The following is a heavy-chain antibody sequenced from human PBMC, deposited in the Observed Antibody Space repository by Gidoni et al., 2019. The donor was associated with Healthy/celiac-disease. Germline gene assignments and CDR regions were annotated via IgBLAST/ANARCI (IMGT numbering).Heavy chain of an antibody. Sequence: EVQLVESGGGLVQPGRSLRLSCTASGFTFGDYAMSWLRQAPGKGLEWVGFIRSKVYGGTTEYAASVKGRFTISRDDSKSIAYLQMNSLKTEDTAVYYCTRGVYGSGSYYFDFWGQGTLVTVS. CDR1: GFTFGDYA. D-gene: IGHD3-10*01. CDR3: TRGVYGSGSYYFDF. J-gene: IGHJ4*02. CDR2: IRSKVYGGTT. V-gene: IGHV3-49*03.